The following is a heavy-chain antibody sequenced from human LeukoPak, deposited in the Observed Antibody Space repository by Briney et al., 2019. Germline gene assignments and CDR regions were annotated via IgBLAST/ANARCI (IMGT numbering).Heavy chain of an antibody. V-gene: IGHV3-30*02. CDR1: GFTFSSYG. D-gene: IGHD3-10*01. J-gene: IGHJ3*01. CDR3: AKDRYYGSGSPPAA. CDR2: IRYDGSNK. Sequence: GGSLRLSCAASGFTFSSYGLHWVRQAPGKGLEWVAFIRYDGSNKYYADSVKGRFTISRDNSKNTLYLQMNSLRAEDTAVYYCAKDRYYGSGSPPAAWGQGTMVTVSS.